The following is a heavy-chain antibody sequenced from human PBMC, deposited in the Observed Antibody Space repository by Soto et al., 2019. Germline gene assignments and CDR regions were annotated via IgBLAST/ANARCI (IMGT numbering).Heavy chain of an antibody. D-gene: IGHD3-3*01. CDR1: GFSVGRLF. CDR3: ARDIFGGSYDFWH. J-gene: IGHJ4*02. Sequence: DVRLVESGGGLVQPGGSLRLSCTASGFSVGRLFMTWVRQAPGKGLEWVSVLSSDDNTYYADSVKGRFTISRDISKNTLFIEMNGLRAEDTAVYHCARDIFGGSYDFWHGGQGTLVTVSS. CDR2: LSSDDNT. V-gene: IGHV3-66*01.